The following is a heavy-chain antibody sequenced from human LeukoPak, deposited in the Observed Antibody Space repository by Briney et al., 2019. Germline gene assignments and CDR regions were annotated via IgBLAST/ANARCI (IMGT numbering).Heavy chain of an antibody. V-gene: IGHV4-34*01. J-gene: IGHJ5*02. CDR2: INHSGST. CDR1: GGSFRVYY. CDR3: ATRVGATSDWFDP. D-gene: IGHD1-26*01. Sequence: KPSETLSPTCAVYGGSFRVYYWSWIRQPPGKGLEWIGEINHSGSTNYNPSLKSRVTISVDTSKNQFSLKLSSVTAADTAVYYCATRVGATSDWFDPWGQGTLVTVSS.